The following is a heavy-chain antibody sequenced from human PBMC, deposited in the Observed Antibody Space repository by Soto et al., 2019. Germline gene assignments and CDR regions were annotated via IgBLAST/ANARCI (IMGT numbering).Heavy chain of an antibody. D-gene: IGHD2-15*01. Sequence: SETLSLTCTVSGGSISSYYWSWIRQPPGKGLEWIGYIYYSGSTNYNPSLKSRVTISVDTSKNQFSLKLSSVTAADTAVYYCARDVARYCSGGSCSDYWGQGTLVTVSS. CDR1: GGSISSYY. CDR3: ARDVARYCSGGSCSDY. J-gene: IGHJ4*02. V-gene: IGHV4-59*01. CDR2: IYYSGST.